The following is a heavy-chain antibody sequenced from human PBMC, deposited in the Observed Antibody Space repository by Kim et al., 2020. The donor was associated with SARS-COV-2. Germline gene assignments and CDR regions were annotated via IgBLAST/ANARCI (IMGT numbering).Heavy chain of an antibody. J-gene: IGHJ2*01. Sequence: GGSLRLSCTASGFTFGDYAMSWFRQAPGKGLEWVGFIRSKAYGGTTEYAASVKGRFTISRDDSKSIAYLQMNSLKTEDTAVYYCTRAHPDLPNSYWYFDLWGRGTLVTVSS. CDR2: IRSKAYGGTT. CDR1: GFTFGDYA. V-gene: IGHV3-49*03. CDR3: TRAHPDLPNSYWYFDL. D-gene: IGHD7-27*01.